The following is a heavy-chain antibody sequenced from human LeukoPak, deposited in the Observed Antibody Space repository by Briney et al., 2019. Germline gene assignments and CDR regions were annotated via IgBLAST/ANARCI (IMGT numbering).Heavy chain of an antibody. CDR3: ARESETSGWYDY. CDR1: GFIFDNYA. CDR2: ISGDGGNT. D-gene: IGHD6-19*01. J-gene: IGHJ4*02. V-gene: IGHV3-43*02. Sequence: GGSLRLSCAAPGFIFDNYAIHWVRQAPGKGLEWVFLISGDGGNTFYADSVRGRFTISRDNTRKSLSLQMSSLRSEDTALYYCARESETSGWYDYWGQGTLVTVSS.